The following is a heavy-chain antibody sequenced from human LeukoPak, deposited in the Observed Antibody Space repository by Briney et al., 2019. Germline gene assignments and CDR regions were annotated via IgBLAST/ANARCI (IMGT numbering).Heavy chain of an antibody. CDR2: ITATGSTI. CDR3: ARSIIVGATGAFDV. CDR1: GLSFSSSG. D-gene: IGHD1-26*01. Sequence: GGSLRLSCAASGLSFSSSGMNWVRQAPGKGLEWVPYITATGSTIYYADSVKGRFTISRDNARSSLFLSMSSLRAEDTAVYYCARSIIVGATGAFDVWGQGTMVTVS. J-gene: IGHJ3*01. V-gene: IGHV3-48*03.